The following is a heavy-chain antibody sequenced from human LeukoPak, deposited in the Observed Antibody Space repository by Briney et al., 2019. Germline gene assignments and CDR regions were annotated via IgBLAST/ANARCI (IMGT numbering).Heavy chain of an antibody. V-gene: IGHV4-61*02. CDR3: AKDHGSWSNWFDP. Sequence: PSETLSLTCSVPGDSISSGNYYWTWIRQPAGKGLEWIGRIYTSGSASYNPSLKSRVTMSLDTSKNQFSLNLRSVTAADTAVYYCAKDHGSWSNWFDPWGQGTLVTVSS. J-gene: IGHJ5*02. D-gene: IGHD6-13*01. CDR1: GDSISSGNYY. CDR2: IYTSGSA.